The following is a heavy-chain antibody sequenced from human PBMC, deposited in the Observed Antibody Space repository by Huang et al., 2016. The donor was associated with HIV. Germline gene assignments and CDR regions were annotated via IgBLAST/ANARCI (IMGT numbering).Heavy chain of an antibody. V-gene: IGHV1-69*13. Sequence: QVQLVQSGAALKKPGSSVRVSCTASGGTFSSFAISWLRQAPGHRLEWMGGIISIFRVTNYERKFQDRVTITAAESTSTAYMERSSLSSEDTATYYCAGGGANLYYYYHLDVWGKGTTVTVSS. CDR2: IISIFRVT. CDR1: GGTFSSFA. D-gene: IGHD2-15*01. J-gene: IGHJ6*03. CDR3: AGGGANLYYYYHLDV.